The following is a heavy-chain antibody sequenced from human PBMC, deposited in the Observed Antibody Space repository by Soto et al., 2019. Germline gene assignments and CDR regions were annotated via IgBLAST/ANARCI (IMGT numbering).Heavy chain of an antibody. J-gene: IGHJ5*02. V-gene: IGHV1-69*12. CDR2: IIPIFGTA. CDR3: ARDSDYGDYEGNNWFDP. CDR1: GGTISSYA. Sequence: QVQLVQSGAEVKKPGSSVKVSCKASGGTISSYAISWVRQAPGQGLEWMGGIIPIFGTANYAQKFQGRVTITADESTSTAYMELSSLRSEDTAVYYCARDSDYGDYEGNNWFDPWGQGTLVTVSS. D-gene: IGHD4-17*01.